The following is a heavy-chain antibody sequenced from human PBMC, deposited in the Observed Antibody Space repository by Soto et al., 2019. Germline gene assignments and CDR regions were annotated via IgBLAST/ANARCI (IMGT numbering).Heavy chain of an antibody. D-gene: IGHD3-16*02. CDR2: ISWNSGSI. Sequence: EVQLVESGGGWVQHGRSLRLSCAASGFTFDDYAMHWVRQAPGKGLEWVSRISWNSGSIDYADSVKGRFTISRDNARNFLSLQMNSLRPEDTAFYYCAKQGSCGGNPEYYMDVWGKGTTVTVSS. CDR1: GFTFDDYA. V-gene: IGHV3-9*01. J-gene: IGHJ6*03. CDR3: AKQGSCGGNPEYYMDV.